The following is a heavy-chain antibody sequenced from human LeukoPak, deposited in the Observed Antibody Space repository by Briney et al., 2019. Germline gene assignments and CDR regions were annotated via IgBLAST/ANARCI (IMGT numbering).Heavy chain of an antibody. CDR1: GYTFTSYD. J-gene: IGHJ6*02. D-gene: IGHD1-26*01. CDR2: INPNSGNT. Sequence: SSAKVSSKASGYTFTSYDFYWVRQATGDGLVSMRRINPNSGNTGYAQKFQGRVTITRNTSINTAYMKLSSLRSADTAVYYCARGYRWDFVGAGYYSYYGMDVWGQGTTVTVSS. CDR3: ARGYRWDFVGAGYYSYYGMDV. V-gene: IGHV1-8*01.